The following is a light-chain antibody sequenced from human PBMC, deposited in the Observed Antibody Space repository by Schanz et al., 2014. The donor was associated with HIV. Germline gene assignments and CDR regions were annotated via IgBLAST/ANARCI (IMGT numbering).Light chain of an antibody. CDR3: QQYYTSPLT. CDR2: GAS. V-gene: IGKV1-8*01. CDR1: QTIGNH. J-gene: IGKJ4*01. Sequence: AIRMTQSPPSFSASIGDRVTITCRASQTIGNHLAWYQQKPGRAPKLLIFGASTLQSGVPSRFSGSGSGTDFTLTISCLQSEDFATYTCQQYYTSPLTFGGGTKVESK.